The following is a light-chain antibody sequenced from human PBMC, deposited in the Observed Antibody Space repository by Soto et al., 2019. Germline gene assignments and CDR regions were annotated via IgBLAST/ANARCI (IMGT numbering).Light chain of an antibody. Sequence: EIVLTHSPGTLSLSPGERATLSCRASQSVSSSYLAWYQQKPGQAPRLLIYGASSRATGIPDRFSGSGSGTDFTITISRLEPEDFAVYYCQQYGSSPPYTFGQGTKLEIK. CDR2: GAS. V-gene: IGKV3-20*01. J-gene: IGKJ2*01. CDR3: QQYGSSPPYT. CDR1: QSVSSSY.